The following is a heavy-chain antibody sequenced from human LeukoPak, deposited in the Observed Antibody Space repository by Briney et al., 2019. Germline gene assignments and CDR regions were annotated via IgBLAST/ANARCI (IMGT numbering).Heavy chain of an antibody. CDR1: GYTFTSYG. J-gene: IGHJ4*02. CDR2: ISANNNNT. D-gene: IGHD3-22*01. V-gene: IGHV1-18*01. CDR3: ARDVDSSGYFPFDY. Sequence: ASVKVSCKASGYTFTSYGISWVRQAPGQGLEWMGWISANNNNTDNVQKLQGRVTMTTDTSTSTAYMELRSLRSDDTAVYYCARDVDSSGYFPFDYWGQGTLVTVSS.